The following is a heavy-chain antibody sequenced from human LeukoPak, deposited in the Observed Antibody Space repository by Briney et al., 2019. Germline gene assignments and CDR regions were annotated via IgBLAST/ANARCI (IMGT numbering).Heavy chain of an antibody. V-gene: IGHV4-59*01. D-gene: IGHD3-3*01. CDR2: IYYSGGT. J-gene: IGHJ4*02. CDR3: ARDFFEGRTWSGYIL. CDR1: GGSISSYY. Sequence: SETLSLTCTVSGGSISSYYWSWIRQPPGKGLEWIGYIYYSGGTNYNPSLKSRVTISVDTSKNQFSLKLSSVTAAVTAVYYCARDFFEGRTWSGYILWGQGTLVTVSS.